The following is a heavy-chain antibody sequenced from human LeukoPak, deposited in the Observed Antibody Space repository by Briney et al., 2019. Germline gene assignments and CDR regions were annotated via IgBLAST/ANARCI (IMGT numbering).Heavy chain of an antibody. D-gene: IGHD2-2*01. V-gene: IGHV4-38-2*02. J-gene: IGHJ4*02. CDR3: ARRCGRTTGCYGGGLFFDN. CDR2: IYYSGST. CDR1: GYSISSGYY. Sequence: SETLSLTCIVSGYSISSGYYWGWIRQPPGKGLEWIGSIYYSGSTYYNPSLTSRVTMSVDTSKNQFSLKLSSVTAADTAVYYCARRCGRTTGCYGGGLFFDNWGQGTLVTVSS.